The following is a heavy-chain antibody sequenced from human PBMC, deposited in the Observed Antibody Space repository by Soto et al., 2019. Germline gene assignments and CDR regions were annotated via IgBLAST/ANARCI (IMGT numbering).Heavy chain of an antibody. Sequence: GASVKVSCKASGYTFTSYYMHWVRQAPGQGLEWMGIINPSGGSTSYAQKFQGRVTMTRDTSTSTVYMELSSLRSEDTAVYYCARAPPYYDFWSGYYTGSAPNENWFDPSGQGTLVTVSS. V-gene: IGHV1-46*03. CDR1: GYTFTSYY. D-gene: IGHD3-3*01. CDR2: INPSGGST. J-gene: IGHJ5*02. CDR3: ARAPPYYDFWSGYYTGSAPNENWFDP.